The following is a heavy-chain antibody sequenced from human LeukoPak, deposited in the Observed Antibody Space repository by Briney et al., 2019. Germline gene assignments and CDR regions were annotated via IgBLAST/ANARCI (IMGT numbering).Heavy chain of an antibody. CDR2: INPSGGT. Sequence: GASVTVSCTASGFSFIDYYIHWVRQAPGQGLEWMGWINPSGGTKYAQKFQGSVTLTRDTSISTAYMELTRLTSDDTAVYYCARGCGDGYCYFVHWGQGTLVTVSS. J-gene: IGHJ4*02. V-gene: IGHV1-2*02. CDR1: GFSFIDYY. D-gene: IGHD2-21*01. CDR3: ARGCGDGYCYFVH.